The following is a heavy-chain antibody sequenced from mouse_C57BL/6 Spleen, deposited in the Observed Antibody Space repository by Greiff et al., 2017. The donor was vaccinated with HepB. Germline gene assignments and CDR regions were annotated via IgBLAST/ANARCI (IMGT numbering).Heavy chain of an antibody. D-gene: IGHD2-4*01. V-gene: IGHV1-81*01. J-gene: IGHJ4*01. CDR3: ARGGYDYDDALYAMDY. CDR1: GYTFTSYG. Sequence: VQLQQSGAELARPGASVKLSCKASGYTFTSYGISWVKQRTGQGLEWIGEIYPRSGNTYYNEKFKGKATLTADKSSSTAYMELRSLTSEDSAVYFCARGGYDYDDALYAMDYWGQGTSVTVSS. CDR2: IYPRSGNT.